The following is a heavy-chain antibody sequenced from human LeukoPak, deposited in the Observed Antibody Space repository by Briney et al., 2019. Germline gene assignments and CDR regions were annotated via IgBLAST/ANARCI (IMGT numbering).Heavy chain of an antibody. CDR2: ISSSSSYI. CDR3: AREIFWSGYFSNLHFDY. D-gene: IGHD3-3*01. Sequence: GGSLRLSCAASGFTFSSYSMNWVRQAPGKGLEWVSSISSSSSYIYYADSVKGRFTISRDNAKNSLYLQMNSLRAEDTAVYYCAREIFWSGYFSNLHFDYWGQGTLVTVSS. CDR1: GFTFSSYS. J-gene: IGHJ4*02. V-gene: IGHV3-21*01.